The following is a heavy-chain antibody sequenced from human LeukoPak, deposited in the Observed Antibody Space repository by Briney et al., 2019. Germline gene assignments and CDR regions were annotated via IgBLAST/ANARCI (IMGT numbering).Heavy chain of an antibody. J-gene: IGHJ4*02. CDR2: IYHSGST. CDR3: ARNPIAVAGTIDY. CDR1: GGSISSSNW. Sequence: SGTLSLTCAVSGGSISSSNWWSWVRQPPGKGLEWIGEIYHSGSTNYNPSLKSRVTISVDKSKNQFSLKLSSVTAADTAVYYCARNPIAVAGTIDYWGQGTLVTVSS. V-gene: IGHV4-4*02. D-gene: IGHD6-19*01.